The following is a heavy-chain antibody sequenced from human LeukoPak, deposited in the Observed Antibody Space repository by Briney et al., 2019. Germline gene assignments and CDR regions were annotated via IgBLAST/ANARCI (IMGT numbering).Heavy chain of an antibody. J-gene: IGHJ5*02. CDR1: GYTFTSYY. CDR2: INPSGGST. V-gene: IGHV1-46*03. CDR3: ATTAVAGTTGNWFDP. D-gene: IGHD6-19*01. Sequence: GASVKVSCKASGYTFTSYYMHWVRQAPGQGLEWTGIINPSGGSTSYAQKFQGRVTMTRDTSTSTVYMELSSLRSEDTAVYYCATTAVAGTTGNWFDPWGQGTLVTVSS.